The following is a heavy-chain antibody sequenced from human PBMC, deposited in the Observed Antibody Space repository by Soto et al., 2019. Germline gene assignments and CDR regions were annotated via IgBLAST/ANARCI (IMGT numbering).Heavy chain of an antibody. J-gene: IGHJ4*02. CDR2: VFHTGVA. CDR1: GDSIRSYY. CDR3: ARAESAVGNLKY. D-gene: IGHD6-13*01. Sequence: QVQLQESGPGLVKPSETLSLTCTVSGDSIRSYYWAWIRQPPGKGLEWLGYVFHTGVANYNPSLTSRLTISVDKSKNQFSLRLTSVTAADTAVYYCARAESAVGNLKYWGQGTLVTVSS. V-gene: IGHV4-59*01.